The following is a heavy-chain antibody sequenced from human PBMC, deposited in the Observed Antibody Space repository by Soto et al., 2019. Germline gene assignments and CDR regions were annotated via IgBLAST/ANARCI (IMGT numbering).Heavy chain of an antibody. Sequence: PGGSLRLSSVASGLAFSSFGMHWVRLSPGKGLEWVAFISHDGSKKKFVDSVKGRFTISRDDSGNTLYLQMTSLRADDTAVYFCAKDWNDANYDYGTDVWGQGTTVTV. CDR3: AKDWNDANYDYGTDV. CDR2: ISHDGSKK. J-gene: IGHJ6*02. CDR1: GLAFSSFG. V-gene: IGHV3-30*18. D-gene: IGHD1-1*01.